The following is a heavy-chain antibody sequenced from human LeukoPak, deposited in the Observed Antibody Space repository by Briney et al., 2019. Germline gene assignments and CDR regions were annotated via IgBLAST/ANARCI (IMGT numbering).Heavy chain of an antibody. CDR2: ISGKDGKT. V-gene: IGHV3-23*01. CDR1: GFTFRNYG. CDR3: AKENFMSSVTSFDY. D-gene: IGHD4-11*01. J-gene: IGHJ4*02. Sequence: GGSLTLSCAASGFTFRNYGMSWVRQPAGKGLEWVSAISGKDGKTYYADSVKGRFTISRHNSKNTLSLKMNSMRGEDTAVYYCAKENFMSSVTSFDYWGQGTLVTVSS.